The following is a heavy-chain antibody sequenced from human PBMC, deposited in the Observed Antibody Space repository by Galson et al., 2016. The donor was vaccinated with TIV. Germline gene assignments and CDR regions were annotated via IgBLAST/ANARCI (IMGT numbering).Heavy chain of an antibody. V-gene: IGHV2-70*11. CDR2: IDWDDDK. CDR3: ARITGYYGSRGHYIRRGFDY. CDR1: GFSLNTDGMC. Sequence: PALVKPTQTLTLTCTFSGFSLNTDGMCVNWIRQPPGKALEWLARIDWDDDKSYSPSLKTRLTISKDTSKNQVVLTMNNMDPVDTATYYCARITGYYGSRGHYIRRGFDYWGQGALVTVSS. J-gene: IGHJ4*02. D-gene: IGHD3-22*01.